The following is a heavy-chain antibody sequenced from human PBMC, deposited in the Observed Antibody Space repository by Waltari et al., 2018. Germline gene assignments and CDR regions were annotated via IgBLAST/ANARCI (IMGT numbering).Heavy chain of an antibody. CDR2: LRSGTTVT. D-gene: IGHD6-13*01. CDR1: GFVFRDYS. Sequence: EVQLVESGGGMKQPGESLRLSCAASGFVFRDYSMNWARQVPGKGGWKSQGNGLELVAYLRSGTTVTHYADTVSGRFTFSRENAKNLFFLQTDSLRAEYTAVYYCAREGGFTSWYALQYWGQGSLVTVSS. CDR3: AREGGFTSWYALQY. V-gene: IGHV3-48*01. J-gene: IGHJ1*01.